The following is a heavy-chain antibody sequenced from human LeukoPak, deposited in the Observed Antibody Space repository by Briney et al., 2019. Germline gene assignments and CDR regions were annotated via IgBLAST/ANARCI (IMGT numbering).Heavy chain of an antibody. CDR2: IYPGDSDT. CDR1: RYSVTIYW. D-gene: IGHD5-12*01. Sequence: EESLQISRKGSRYSVTIYWIGWVRQMPGKGLEWMGIIYPGDSDTRYSPSFQAQVTSSADKSISNAYLQWSSLKASDAAMYYCARSINRVATILGEGAFDIWGQGTMVTVSS. CDR3: ARSINRVATILGEGAFDI. V-gene: IGHV5-51*01. J-gene: IGHJ3*02.